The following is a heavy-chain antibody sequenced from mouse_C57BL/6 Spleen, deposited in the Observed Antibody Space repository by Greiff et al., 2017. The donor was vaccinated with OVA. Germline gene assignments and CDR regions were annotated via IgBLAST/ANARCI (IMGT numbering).Heavy chain of an antibody. CDR2: ISDGGSYT. CDR1: GFTFSSYA. D-gene: IGHD4-1*01. CDR3: ARDETALFAY. Sequence: EVKLMESGGGLVKPGGSLKLSCAASGFTFSSYAMSWVRQTPEKRLEWVATISDGGSYTYYPDNVKGRFTISRDNAKNNLYLQMSHLKSEDTAMYYCARDETALFAYWGQGTLVTVSA. V-gene: IGHV5-4*01. J-gene: IGHJ3*01.